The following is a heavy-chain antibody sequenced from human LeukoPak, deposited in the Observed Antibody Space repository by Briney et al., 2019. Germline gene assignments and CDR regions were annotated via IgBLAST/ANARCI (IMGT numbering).Heavy chain of an antibody. CDR1: GFTVSSNY. V-gene: IGHV3-48*01. Sequence: GGSLRLSCAASGFTVSSNYMSWVRQAPEKGLEWVSYISSSSSTIYYADSVKGRFTISRDNAKNSLYLQMNSLRAEDTAVYYCARSYSSGYYLDAFDIWGQGTMVTVSS. D-gene: IGHD3-22*01. CDR3: ARSYSSGYYLDAFDI. J-gene: IGHJ3*02. CDR2: ISSSSSTI.